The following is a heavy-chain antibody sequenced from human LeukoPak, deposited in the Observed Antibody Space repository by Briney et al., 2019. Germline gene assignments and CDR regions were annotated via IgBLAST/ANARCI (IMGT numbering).Heavy chain of an antibody. CDR1: GGSISSYY. Sequence: SETLSLTCTVSGGSISSYYWSWIRQPPGKGLEWIGYIYYSGSTYYNPSLKSRVTISVDTSKNQFSLKLSSVTAADTAVYYCARGSDWFGELSPLDYWGQGTLVTVSS. V-gene: IGHV4-59*06. J-gene: IGHJ4*02. CDR2: IYYSGST. D-gene: IGHD3-10*01. CDR3: ARGSDWFGELSPLDY.